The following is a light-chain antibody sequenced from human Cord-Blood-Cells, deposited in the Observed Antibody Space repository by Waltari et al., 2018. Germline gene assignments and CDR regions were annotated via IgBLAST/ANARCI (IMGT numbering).Light chain of an antibody. Sequence: YALTQPPSVSVSPGQTASIPCPGDKLGDKYACWYQQKPGQSPVLVIYQDSKRPTGIPERFSGSNSGNTATLTISGTQAMDEADYYCQAWDSSTYVFGTGTKVTVL. V-gene: IGLV3-1*01. CDR1: KLGDKY. J-gene: IGLJ1*01. CDR3: QAWDSSTYV. CDR2: QDS.